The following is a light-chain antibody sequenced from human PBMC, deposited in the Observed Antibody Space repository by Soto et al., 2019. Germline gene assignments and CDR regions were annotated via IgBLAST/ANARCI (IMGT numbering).Light chain of an antibody. J-gene: IGLJ1*01. CDR2: EVS. Sequence: QSVLTQPASVSGSPGQSITISCTGTSGDVGGYNYVSWYQHHPGKAPKLMIYEVSNRPSGVSYRFSGSKSGNTASLTISGLQAEDEADYYCNSYTGSGIVFXTGTKVTVL. CDR1: SGDVGGYNY. CDR3: NSYTGSGIV. V-gene: IGLV2-14*01.